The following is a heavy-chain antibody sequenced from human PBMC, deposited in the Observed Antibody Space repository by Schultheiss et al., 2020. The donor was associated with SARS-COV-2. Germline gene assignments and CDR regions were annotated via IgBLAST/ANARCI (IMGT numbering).Heavy chain of an antibody. CDR2: IYTSGST. CDR1: GGSISSYY. V-gene: IGHV4-4*07. Sequence: SETLSLTCTVSGGSISSYYWSWIRQPAGKGLEWIGRIYTSGSTNYNPSLKSRVTMSVDTSKNQFSLKLTSVTAADTAVYYCARAPYSRSWYYWFDPWGQGTLVTVSS. D-gene: IGHD6-13*01. J-gene: IGHJ5*02. CDR3: ARAPYSRSWYYWFDP.